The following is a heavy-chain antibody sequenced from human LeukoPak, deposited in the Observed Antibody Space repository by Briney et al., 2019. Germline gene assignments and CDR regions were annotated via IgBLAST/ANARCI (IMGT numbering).Heavy chain of an antibody. CDR1: GFTFTGYY. CDR2: FDPEDGET. CDR3: ATPSDDDYYYDSSGYYY. Sequence: ASVKVSCKTSGFTFTGYYMHWVRQAPGKGLEWMGGFDPEDGETIYAQKFQGRVTMTEDTSTDTAYMELSSLRSEDTAVYYCATPSDDDYYYDSSGYYYWGQGTLVTVSS. V-gene: IGHV1-24*01. D-gene: IGHD3-22*01. J-gene: IGHJ4*02.